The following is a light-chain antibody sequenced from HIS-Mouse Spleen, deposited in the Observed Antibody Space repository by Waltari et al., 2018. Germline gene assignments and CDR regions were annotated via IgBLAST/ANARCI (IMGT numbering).Light chain of an antibody. V-gene: IGLV3-19*01. CDR3: NSRDSSGNHWV. J-gene: IGLJ3*02. CDR1: SLRSYY. CDR2: GKN. Sequence: SSELTQDPAVSVALGQTVRITCQGDSLRSYYASWYQQKPGQATVLVIYGKNNRPSGIPDRFSGSSSGNTACLTITGAQAEDEADYYCNSRDSSGNHWVFGGGTKLTVL.